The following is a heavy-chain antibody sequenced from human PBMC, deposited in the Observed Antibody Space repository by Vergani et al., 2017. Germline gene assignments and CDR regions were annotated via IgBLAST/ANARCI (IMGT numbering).Heavy chain of an antibody. J-gene: IGHJ4*02. CDR1: GFTFSSYG. Sequence: QVQLVESGGGVVQPGRSLRLSCAASGFTFSSYGMHWVRQAPGKGLEWVAVISYDGSNKYYADSVKGRFTIYRDNAKNSLYLQMNSLRAEDTAVYYCARGSGRTEDFDYWGQGTLVTVSS. CDR2: ISYDGSNK. V-gene: IGHV3-30*03. CDR3: ARGSGRTEDFDY. D-gene: IGHD3-10*01.